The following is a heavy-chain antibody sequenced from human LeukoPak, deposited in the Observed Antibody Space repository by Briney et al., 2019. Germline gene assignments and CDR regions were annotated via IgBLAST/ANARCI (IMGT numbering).Heavy chain of an antibody. CDR1: GGSLSDSF. J-gene: IGHJ2*01. CDR3: ARSEGVVGAPFDL. CDR2: VSDRGSS. Sequence: PSEPLSLTCTVSGGSLSDSFWSWIRQPPGKGLEWIGEVSDRGSSNYNPSLESRLTISVDTSKDQLSLNLYSVTAADTAVYYCARSEGVVGAPFDLWGRGTLVTVSS. V-gene: IGHV4-34*01. D-gene: IGHD2-2*01.